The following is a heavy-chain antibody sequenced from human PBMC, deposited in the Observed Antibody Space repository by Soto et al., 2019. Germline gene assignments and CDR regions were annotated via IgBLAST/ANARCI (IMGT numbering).Heavy chain of an antibody. Sequence: LQLQESGSGLVKLSQTLSLTCGVSGGSINSGDYAWSGIRQPPGKGLEWMGYIYHSGSTYYNPSLKSRVTILVDRSKNQFSLKLSSVTAADTAVYYCAGIRIAAAGGGLDVWGQGTTVTVSS. J-gene: IGHJ6*02. D-gene: IGHD6-13*01. CDR3: AGIRIAAAGGGLDV. CDR1: GGSINSGDYA. CDR2: IYHSGST. V-gene: IGHV4-30-2*01.